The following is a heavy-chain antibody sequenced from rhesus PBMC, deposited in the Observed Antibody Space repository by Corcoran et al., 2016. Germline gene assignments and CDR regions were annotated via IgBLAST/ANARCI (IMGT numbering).Heavy chain of an antibody. Sequence: QLQLQESGPGLVKPSETLSVTCAVSGGSISSSYWSWIRQAPGKGLEWIGYIYGSGRSTNHNPSLKSRVTLSVDTSKNQLSLKLSSVTTADTAVYYCARDRGSSGWQYFDYWGQGVLVTVSS. CDR2: IYGSGRST. CDR1: GGSISSSY. CDR3: ARDRGSSGWQYFDY. D-gene: IGHD6-31*01. J-gene: IGHJ4*01. V-gene: IGHV4-169*02.